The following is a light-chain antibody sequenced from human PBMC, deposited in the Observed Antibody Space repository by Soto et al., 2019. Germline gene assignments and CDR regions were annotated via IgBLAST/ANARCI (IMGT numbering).Light chain of an antibody. CDR1: QSVSST. CDR3: QQYGSSPT. Sequence: ELVLTQSPGTLSSSPGERATLSCWASQSVSSTLAWYHPKPGQAPRLLIYGASSRATGIPDRFSGSGSGTDFTLTISRLEPEDFAVYYCQQYGSSPTFGQGTKVDIK. V-gene: IGKV3-20*01. J-gene: IGKJ1*01. CDR2: GAS.